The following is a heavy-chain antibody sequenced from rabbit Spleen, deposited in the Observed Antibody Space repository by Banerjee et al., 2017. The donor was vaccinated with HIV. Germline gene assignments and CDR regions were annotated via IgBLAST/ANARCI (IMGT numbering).Heavy chain of an antibody. CDR1: GFSFSSSSY. CDR3: ARDLAAVIGWNFNL. V-gene: IGHV1S40*01. Sequence: QSLEESGGDLVKPGASLTLTCTASGFSFSSSSYMCWVRQAPGKGLEWIACIDAGSSGDTYYASWAKGRFTISKTSSTTVTLQMTSLTAADTATYFCARDLAAVIGWNFNLWGPGTLVTVS. J-gene: IGHJ4*01. CDR2: IDAGSSGDT. D-gene: IGHD1-1*01.